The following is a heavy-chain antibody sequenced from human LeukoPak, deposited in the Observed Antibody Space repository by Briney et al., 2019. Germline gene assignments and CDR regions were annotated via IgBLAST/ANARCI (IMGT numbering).Heavy chain of an antibody. Sequence: SVKVSCKASGYTFTSYDINWVRQATGQGLEWMGWMNPNSGNTGHAQKFQGRVTMTRNTSISTAYMELSSLRSEDTAVYYCARSKVTPYHYYYGMDVWGQGTTVTVSS. J-gene: IGHJ6*02. V-gene: IGHV1-8*01. CDR1: GYTFTSYD. CDR2: MNPNSGNT. CDR3: ARSKVTPYHYYYGMDV. D-gene: IGHD2-21*02.